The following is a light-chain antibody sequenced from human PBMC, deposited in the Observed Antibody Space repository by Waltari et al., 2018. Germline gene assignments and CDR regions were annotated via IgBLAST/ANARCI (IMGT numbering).Light chain of an antibody. CDR2: AAS. CDR1: QSISSY. J-gene: IGKJ4*01. CDR3: QQSFSTPLT. Sequence: DIQMTQSPSSLSASLGDSVTITCRARQSISSYLNWYQQKPGVAPKLLIYAASRLRNGVPSRFSGSGSGTDFSLTISSLQPEDFATYYCQQSFSTPLTFGGGTKVEIK. V-gene: IGKV1-39*01.